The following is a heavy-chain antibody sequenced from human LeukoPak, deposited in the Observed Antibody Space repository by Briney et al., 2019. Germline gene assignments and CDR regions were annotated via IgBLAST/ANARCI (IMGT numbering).Heavy chain of an antibody. Sequence: PGGSLRLSCATSGFTFSTYGIHWVRQAPGKGLEWVAVIWNDGSNKYYADSVKGRFTISRDDFEKTVYLQMNSLRAEDTAVYFCARDHWDTTVVTYFDCWGQGTLVTVSS. J-gene: IGHJ4*02. V-gene: IGHV3-33*01. CDR1: GFTFSTYG. D-gene: IGHD4-23*01. CDR2: IWNDGSNK. CDR3: ARDHWDTTVVTYFDC.